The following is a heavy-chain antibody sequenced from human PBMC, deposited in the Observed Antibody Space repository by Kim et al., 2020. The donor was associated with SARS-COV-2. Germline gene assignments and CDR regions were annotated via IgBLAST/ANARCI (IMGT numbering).Heavy chain of an antibody. CDR2: IYNRGNT. V-gene: IGHV4-31*11. CDR1: GDSISGDDYY. Sequence: SETLSLTCVVSGDSISGDDYYWSWVRQLPGKGLEWIGYIYNRGNTYYTPSLKSRVTISVDTSKNHFSLKLSSLTAADTAIYYCARFGSEPYSYFYYFDPWGQGMLVTVSS. D-gene: IGHD3-22*01. J-gene: IGHJ5*02. CDR3: ARFGSEPYSYFYYFDP.